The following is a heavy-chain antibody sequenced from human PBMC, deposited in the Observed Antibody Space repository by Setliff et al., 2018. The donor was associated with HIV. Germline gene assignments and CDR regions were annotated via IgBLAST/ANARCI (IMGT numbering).Heavy chain of an antibody. J-gene: IGHJ3*01. Sequence: ASVKVSCKASGYTFSTYGISWVRQAPGHGLEWMGWINTYNGNTNYAQKVKGRVTMTTDTSTSTAYLELRSLRSDDTAVYFCARNKLFDAFDVWGPGTVVTVS. V-gene: IGHV1-18*01. CDR2: INTYNGNT. D-gene: IGHD1-1*01. CDR3: ARNKLFDAFDV. CDR1: GYTFSTYG.